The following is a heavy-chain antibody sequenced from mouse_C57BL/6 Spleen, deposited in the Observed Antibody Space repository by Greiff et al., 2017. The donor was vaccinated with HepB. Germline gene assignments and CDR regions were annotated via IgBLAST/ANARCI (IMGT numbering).Heavy chain of an antibody. CDR2: IYPGDGDT. Sequence: QVQLQQSGPELVKPGASVKISCKASGYAFSSSWMNWVKQRLGKGLEWIGRIYPGDGDTNYNGKFKGKATLTADKSSSTAYMQLSSLTSEDSAVYFCAAYDYDGGDYWGQGTTLTVSS. V-gene: IGHV1-82*01. J-gene: IGHJ2*01. D-gene: IGHD2-4*01. CDR3: AAYDYDGGDY. CDR1: GYAFSSSW.